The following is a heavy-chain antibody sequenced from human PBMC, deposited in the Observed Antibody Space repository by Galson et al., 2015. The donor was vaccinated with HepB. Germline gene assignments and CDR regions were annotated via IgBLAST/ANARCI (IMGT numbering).Heavy chain of an antibody. D-gene: IGHD5-24*01. V-gene: IGHV1-69*10. CDR2: IMPVFAIV. J-gene: IGHJ6*02. CDR1: GGSFSSFA. Sequence: SVKVSCKASGGSFSSFAISWVRQASGQGLEWMGGIMPVFAIVNYAQKFQDSVTITADTSTRTTTAYMELSSLTSDDTAVYYCARGMGDGNNLVRYYYYGLDVWGQGTTVTVSS. CDR3: ARGMGDGNNLVRYYYYGLDV.